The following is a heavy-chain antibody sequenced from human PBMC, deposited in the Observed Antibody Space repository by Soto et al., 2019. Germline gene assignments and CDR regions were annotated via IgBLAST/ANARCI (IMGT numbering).Heavy chain of an antibody. CDR2: IDYSGST. CDR3: ARRDLRWSGYWYFDL. D-gene: IGHD4-17*01. V-gene: IGHV4-30-4*01. J-gene: IGHJ2*01. Sequence: QVQLQSSGPGLVKPSQTLSLTCTVSGGSISSGDYYWSWIRQPPGKALEWSGYIDYSGSTYYNPILESRVIITVDTSKIRFSLKLSSVTAADTAVYYCARRDLRWSGYWYFDLWGRGTLVTVSS. CDR1: GGSISSGDYY.